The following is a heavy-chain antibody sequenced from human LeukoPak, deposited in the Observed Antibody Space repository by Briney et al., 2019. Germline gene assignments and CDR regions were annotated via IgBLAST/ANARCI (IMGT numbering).Heavy chain of an antibody. D-gene: IGHD2-2*01. CDR2: IYYSGST. CDR1: GGSISSYY. CDR3: ARRVTEHCSSTSCFPGHFDY. Sequence: SETLSLTCTVSGGSISSYYWSWIRQPPGKGLEWIGYIYYSGSTNYNPSLKSRVTISVDTSKDQFSLKLSSVTAADTAVYYCARRVTEHCSSTSCFPGHFDYWGQGTLVTVSS. V-gene: IGHV4-59*08. J-gene: IGHJ4*02.